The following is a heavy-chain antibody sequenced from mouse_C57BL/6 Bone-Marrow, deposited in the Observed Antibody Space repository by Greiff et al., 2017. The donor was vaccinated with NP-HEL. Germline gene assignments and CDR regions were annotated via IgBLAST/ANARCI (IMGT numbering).Heavy chain of an antibody. CDR2: IHPNSGST. V-gene: IGHV1-64*01. Sequence: VQLQESGAELVKPGASVKLSCKASGYTFTSYWMHWVKQRPGQGLEWIGMIHPNSGSTNYNEKFKSKATLTVDKSSSTAYMQLSSLTSEDSAVYYCARTWGFAYWGQGTLVTVSA. CDR1: GYTFTSYW. CDR3: ARTWGFAY. J-gene: IGHJ3*01. D-gene: IGHD4-1*01.